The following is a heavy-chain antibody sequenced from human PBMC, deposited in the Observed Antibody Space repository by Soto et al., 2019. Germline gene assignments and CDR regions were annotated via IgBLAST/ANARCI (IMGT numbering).Heavy chain of an antibody. J-gene: IGHJ5*02. V-gene: IGHV4-39*01. D-gene: IGHD6-13*01. CDR2: MYHGGTT. CDR1: GGSISSGSYY. CDR3: ARRGVRAAATSWFEP. Sequence: SETLSRTCSVSGGSISSGSYYCGWIREAPGRGLELFASMYHGGTTYSNPSLKSRVTISVDTYKKQFSLKLSSVTAADTAVYYCARRGVRAAATSWFEPGVQGSLVT.